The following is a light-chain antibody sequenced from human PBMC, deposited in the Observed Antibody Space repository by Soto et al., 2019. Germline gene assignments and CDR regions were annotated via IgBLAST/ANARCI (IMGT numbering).Light chain of an antibody. CDR1: SGSIASNY. CDR3: HSYDSSTTGYV. V-gene: IGLV6-57*02. Sequence: NFMLTQPHSVSESPAKTVTISCTGSSGSIASNYVQWYQQRPGSAPTTVIYEDNQRPSGVPDRFSGSIDSSSNSASLTISGLKTEDEADYYCHSYDSSTTGYVSGPGTKVTVL. J-gene: IGLJ1*01. CDR2: EDN.